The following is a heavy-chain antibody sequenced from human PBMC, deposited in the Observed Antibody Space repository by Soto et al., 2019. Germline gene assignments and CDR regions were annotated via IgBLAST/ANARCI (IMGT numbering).Heavy chain of an antibody. CDR3: TRDVTREFYFDY. CDR2: IYPGDSDT. V-gene: IGHV5-51*01. J-gene: IGHJ4*02. D-gene: IGHD2-21*02. CDR1: GYSFTSYW. Sequence: GESLKISCKGSGYSFTSYWIGWVRQMPGKGLEWMGIIYPGDSDTRYSPSFQGQVTISADKSINTVYLQWSRLEASDSAMYYCTRDVTREFYFDYWGQGTPVTVSS.